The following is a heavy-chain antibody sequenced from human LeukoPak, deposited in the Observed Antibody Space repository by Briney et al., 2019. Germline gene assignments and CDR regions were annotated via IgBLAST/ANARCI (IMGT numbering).Heavy chain of an antibody. V-gene: IGHV4-39*01. J-gene: IGHJ4*02. CDR3: ARPTAGPATQGYDS. D-gene: IGHD1-1*01. CDR1: GGSIDNSPYY. CDR2: ISDRGDT. Sequence: SETLSLTCTVSGGSIDNSPYYWAWIRQPPGRGLEWLGSISDRGDTYHNPSLKSRVTISVDTSKNQFSLSVISVTAADTAVYFCARPTAGPATQGYDSWGQGILVTVAS.